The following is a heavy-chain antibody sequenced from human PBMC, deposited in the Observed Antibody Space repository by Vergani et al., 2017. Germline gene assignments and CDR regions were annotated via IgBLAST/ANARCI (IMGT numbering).Heavy chain of an antibody. J-gene: IGHJ3*02. CDR3: ARVRFSYYYDSSGYHRFYAFDI. CDR1: GGSFSGYY. CDR2: IIHSGST. Sequence: QVQLQQWGAGLLKPSETLSLTCAVYGGSFSGYYWSWIRQPPGKGLEWIGEIIHSGSTNYNPSLKSRVTISVDTSKNQFSLKLSSVTAADAAVYYCARVRFSYYYDSSGYHRFYAFDIWGQGTMVTVSS. V-gene: IGHV4-34*12. D-gene: IGHD3-22*01.